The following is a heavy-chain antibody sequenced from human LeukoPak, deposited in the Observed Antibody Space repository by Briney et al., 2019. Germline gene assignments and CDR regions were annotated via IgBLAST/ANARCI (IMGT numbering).Heavy chain of an antibody. CDR1: GGSIIGHW. D-gene: IGHD4-17*01. CDR3: ARRNTADGSIGF. V-gene: IGHV4-59*08. J-gene: IGHJ4*02. Sequence: SETLSLTCSVSGGSIIGHWWSWIRQPPGKGLEWIGDVFYSGSNNYNPSLKSRLTISLDTSKNQFSLNLRPVTATDTAMYYCARRNTADGSIGFWGQGTLVTASS. CDR2: VFYSGSN.